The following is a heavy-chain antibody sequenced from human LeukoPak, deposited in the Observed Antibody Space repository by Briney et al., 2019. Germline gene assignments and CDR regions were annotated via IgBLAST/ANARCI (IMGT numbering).Heavy chain of an antibody. D-gene: IGHD1-1*01. J-gene: IGHJ4*02. Sequence: GALRLSCAASGFAFSNYWMTWVRQAPGKGLQWVANIKPDGTEKNYVDSAKGRFTISRDNAKNSVYLQLNSLRVDDTALYYCARTPLTQLEPDYFDSWGQGTLVSVS. CDR3: ARTPLTQLEPDYFDS. CDR1: GFAFSNYW. CDR2: IKPDGTEK. V-gene: IGHV3-7*01.